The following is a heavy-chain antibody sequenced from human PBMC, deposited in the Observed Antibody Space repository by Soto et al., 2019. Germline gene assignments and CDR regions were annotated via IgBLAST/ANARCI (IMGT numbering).Heavy chain of an antibody. Sequence: SETLSLTCTVSGGSVSSGSYYWSWIRQPPGKGLEWIGYIYYSGSTNYNPSLKSRVTISVDTSKNQFSLKLSSVTAADTAVYYCAIGGAPRGAFDIGGQGKMVTVSS. CDR2: IYYSGST. J-gene: IGHJ3*02. D-gene: IGHD1-26*01. CDR1: GGSVSSGSYY. V-gene: IGHV4-61*01. CDR3: AIGGAPRGAFDI.